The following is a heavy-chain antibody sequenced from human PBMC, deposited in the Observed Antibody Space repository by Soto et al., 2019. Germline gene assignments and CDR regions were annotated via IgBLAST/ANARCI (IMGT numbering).Heavy chain of an antibody. Sequence: SETLSLTCTVSGGSLSTSHYWGWIRQPPGKGLEWIGSVYNSGNAYFNPPLKSRVAISVDTSTQQLSLNLLSVTAADTAVYYCASRRLAAPGDYPFYSWGQGILVTVSS. J-gene: IGHJ5*01. CDR2: VYNSGNA. D-gene: IGHD6-13*01. CDR1: GGSLSTSHY. CDR3: ASRRLAAPGDYPFYS. V-gene: IGHV4-39*01.